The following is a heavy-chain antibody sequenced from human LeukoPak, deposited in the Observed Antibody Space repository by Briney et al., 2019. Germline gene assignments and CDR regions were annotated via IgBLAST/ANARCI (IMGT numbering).Heavy chain of an antibody. J-gene: IGHJ1*01. V-gene: IGHV3-48*03. CDR2: ISSSGSTI. CDR3: ARGCGGDCYHFDAFDN. CDR1: GFTFSSYE. D-gene: IGHD2-21*02. Sequence: GGSLRLSCAASGFTFSSYEMNWVRQAPGKGLEWVSYISSSGSTIYYADSVKGRFTISRDNAKNSLYLQINSLRAEDTAVYYCARGCGGDCYHFDAFDNWGQGTLVTVSS.